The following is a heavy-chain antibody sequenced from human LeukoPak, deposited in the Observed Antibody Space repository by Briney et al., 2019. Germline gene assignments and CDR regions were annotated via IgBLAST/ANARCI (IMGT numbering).Heavy chain of an antibody. CDR1: GYTLTELS. CDR2: FDPEDGET. V-gene: IGHV1-24*01. Sequence: GASVKVSCKVSGYTLTELSMHWVRQAPGKGLEWMGGFDPEDGETIYAQKFRGRVTMTEDTSTDTAYMELSSLRSEDTAVYYCATDPAVARPNYFDYWGQGTLVTVSS. D-gene: IGHD6-19*01. J-gene: IGHJ4*02. CDR3: ATDPAVARPNYFDY.